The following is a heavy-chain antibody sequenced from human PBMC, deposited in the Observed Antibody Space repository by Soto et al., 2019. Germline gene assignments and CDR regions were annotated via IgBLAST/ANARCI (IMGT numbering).Heavy chain of an antibody. CDR3: AREVVPRGYSYGFIDY. Sequence: SSETLSLTCTVSGGSISSYYWSWIRQPPGKGLEWIGYIYDSGSTNYNPSLKSRVTISVDTSKNQFSLKLSSVTAADTAVYYCAREVVPRGYSYGFIDYWGQGTLVTVSS. J-gene: IGHJ4*02. CDR2: IYDSGST. D-gene: IGHD5-18*01. CDR1: GGSISSYY. V-gene: IGHV4-59*01.